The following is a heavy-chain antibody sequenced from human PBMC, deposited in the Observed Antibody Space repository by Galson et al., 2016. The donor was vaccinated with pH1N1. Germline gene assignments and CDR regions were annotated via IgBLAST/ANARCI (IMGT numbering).Heavy chain of an antibody. CDR2: IGTHDDT. D-gene: IGHD3-10*01. V-gene: IGHV3-13*01. CDR1: DFDFRHSD. Sequence: SLRLSCAAFDFDFRHSDMHWVRHAAGKGLEWVSTIGTHDDTFYSDSVKGRFTISREDAKNSLYLQMNSLRTGDTAVCYCARRFSEFLEGLPADAFDIWGQGTMVTVSS. CDR3: ARRFSEFLEGLPADAFDI. J-gene: IGHJ3*02.